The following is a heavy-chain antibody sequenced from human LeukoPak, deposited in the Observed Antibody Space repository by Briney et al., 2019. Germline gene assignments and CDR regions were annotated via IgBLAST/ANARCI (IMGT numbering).Heavy chain of an antibody. V-gene: IGHV1-69-2*01. CDR1: GYTFTDYY. CDR2: VDPEDGET. Sequence: GASVTVSCKASGYTFTDYYMHWVPQAPGRGLEWLGRVDPEDGETIYAEKFQGRVTITADTSTDTAYMELSSLRSEDTAVYYCATDGHFWSGRPWGQGTLVTVSS. CDR3: ATDGHFWSGRP. J-gene: IGHJ5*02. D-gene: IGHD3-3*01.